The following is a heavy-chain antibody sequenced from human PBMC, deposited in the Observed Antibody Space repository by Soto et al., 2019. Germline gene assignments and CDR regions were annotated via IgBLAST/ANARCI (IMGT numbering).Heavy chain of an antibody. CDR1: GFIFSSYG. V-gene: IGHV3-33*01. Sequence: QVQLVESGGGVGQPGGSLRLSCAPSGFIFSSYGMHWVRQAPGKGLEWVAVIRYDGSKTYYEDSVKGRFTISRDNSKNTLYLQMNSLRAEDTAVYYCAGVRKGRGGYDSPFDYWGQGTQVSVAS. D-gene: IGHD3-3*01. J-gene: IGHJ4*02. CDR3: AGVRKGRGGYDSPFDY. CDR2: IRYDGSKT.